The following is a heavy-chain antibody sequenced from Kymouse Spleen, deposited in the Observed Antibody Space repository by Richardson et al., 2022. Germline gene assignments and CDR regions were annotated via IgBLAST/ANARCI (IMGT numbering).Heavy chain of an antibody. CDR3: ARDDGDYEGSIYYYYYYGMDV. D-gene: IGHD4-17*01. CDR2: ISSSSSTI. Sequence: EVQLVESGGGLVQPGGSLRLSCAASGFTFSSYSMNWVRQAPGKGLEWVSYISSSSSTIYYADSVKGRFTISRDNAKNSLYLQMNSLRDEDTAVYYCARDDGDYEGSIYYYYYYGMDVWGQGTTVTVSS. CDR1: GFTFSSYS. V-gene: IGHV3-48*02. J-gene: IGHJ6*02.